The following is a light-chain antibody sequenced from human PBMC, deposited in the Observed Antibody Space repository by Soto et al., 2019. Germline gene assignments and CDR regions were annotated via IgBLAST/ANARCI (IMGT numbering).Light chain of an antibody. CDR2: DAA. Sequence: DIQMTQSPSTLSGSVGDRVTITCRASQTISSWLAWYQQKPGKAPKLLIFDAASLQSGVPSRFSGGGSRTDFTLTITSLQPEDFATYDCQQTSSAPFTFGPGTKVDIK. CDR1: QTISSW. V-gene: IGKV1-5*01. CDR3: QQTSSAPFT. J-gene: IGKJ3*01.